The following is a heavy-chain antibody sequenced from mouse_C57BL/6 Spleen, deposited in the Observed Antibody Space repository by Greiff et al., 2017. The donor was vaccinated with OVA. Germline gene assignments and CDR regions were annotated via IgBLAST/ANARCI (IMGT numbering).Heavy chain of an antibody. CDR1: GYTFTSYW. CDR2: INPSNGGT. Sequence: QVQLQQPGTDLVKPGASVKLSCKASGYTFTSYWMHWVKQRPGQGLEWIGNINPSNGGTNYNEKFKSKATLTVDKSSSTAYMQLSSLTSEDSAVDYCAREEGRAQATGFAYWGQGTLVTVSA. V-gene: IGHV1-53*01. J-gene: IGHJ3*01. CDR3: AREEGRAQATGFAY. D-gene: IGHD3-2*02.